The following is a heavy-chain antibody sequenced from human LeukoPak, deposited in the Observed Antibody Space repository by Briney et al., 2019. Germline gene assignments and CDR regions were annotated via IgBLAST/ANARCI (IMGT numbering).Heavy chain of an antibody. V-gene: IGHV4-59*01. CDR1: GGSISSYY. D-gene: IGHD4-17*01. J-gene: IGHJ5*02. CDR3: ARDRGDYSWFDP. Sequence: SETLSLTCTVSGGSISSYYWSWIRQPPGKGLEWIGYIYYSGSTNYNPSLKSRVTISVDTSKNQFSLKLSSVTAADTAVYHCARDRGDYSWFDPWGQGTLVTVSS. CDR2: IYYSGST.